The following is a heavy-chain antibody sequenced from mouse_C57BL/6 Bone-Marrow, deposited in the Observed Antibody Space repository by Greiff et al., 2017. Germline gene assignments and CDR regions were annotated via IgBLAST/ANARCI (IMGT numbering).Heavy chain of an antibody. D-gene: IGHD1-1*01. CDR3: ARKEADYYGSSYEGYYAMDY. CDR2: ISSGSSTI. V-gene: IGHV5-17*01. CDR1: GFTFSDYG. J-gene: IGHJ4*01. Sequence: EVKLMESGGGLVKPGGSLKLSCAASGFTFSDYGMHWVRQAPEKGLEWVAYISSGSSTIYYADTVKGRFTISRDNAKKTLFLQMTSLRSEDTAMYYCARKEADYYGSSYEGYYAMDYWGQGTSVTVSS.